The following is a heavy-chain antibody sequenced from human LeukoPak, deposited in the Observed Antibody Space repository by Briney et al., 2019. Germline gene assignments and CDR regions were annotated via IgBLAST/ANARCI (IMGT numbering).Heavy chain of an antibody. Sequence: GGPLTLSCSVSGFTFGTYPESWLRQAPGKALEWLTYFSECWESTYYARRERRVLTLSRDNHKHTLYVHIHSVRGDDTAVYFFAISLSYVGSQFPTAFEPWGQGTMVTVSS. J-gene: IGHJ3*01. CDR2: FSECWEST. D-gene: IGHD1-26*01. CDR3: AISLSYVGSQFPTAFEP. V-gene: IGHV3-23*01. CDR1: GFTFGTYP.